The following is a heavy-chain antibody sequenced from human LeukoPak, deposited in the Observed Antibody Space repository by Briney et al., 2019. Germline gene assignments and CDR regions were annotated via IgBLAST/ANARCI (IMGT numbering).Heavy chain of an antibody. CDR3: ARGPYYFDSSGYYQPFHY. CDR1: GFTVSSNH. V-gene: IGHV3-53*01. D-gene: IGHD3-22*01. CDR2: IYSGGRT. J-gene: IGHJ4*02. Sequence: GGSLRLSCAASGFTVSSNHMSWVRQAPGKGLEWVSVIYSGGRTYYSHSLKGRFTISRDNSKNTLYLQMKSLRAEDRAVYYCARGPYYFDSSGYYQPFHYWGQGTLVTVSS.